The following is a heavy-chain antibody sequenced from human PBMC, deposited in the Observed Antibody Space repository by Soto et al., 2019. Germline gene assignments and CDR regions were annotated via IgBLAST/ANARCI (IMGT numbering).Heavy chain of an antibody. CDR3: ASSTVVYYYYYGMDV. CDR1: GGTFSSYA. J-gene: IGHJ6*02. V-gene: IGHV1-69*13. D-gene: IGHD4-17*01. Sequence: GASVKVPCKASGGTFSSYAISWVRQAPGQGLEWMGGIIPIFGTANYAQKFQGRVTITADESTSTAYMELSSLRSEDTAVYYCASSTVVYYYYYGMDVWGQGTTVTVSS. CDR2: IIPIFGTA.